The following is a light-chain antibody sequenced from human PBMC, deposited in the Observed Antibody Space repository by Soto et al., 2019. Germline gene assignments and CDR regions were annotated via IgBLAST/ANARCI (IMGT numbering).Light chain of an antibody. J-gene: IGLJ2*01. CDR3: LSADSSGTSP. CDR1: ALPKKY. V-gene: IGLV3-16*01. Sequence: SSELTQPPSVSVSLGQMARITCSGEALPKKYAYWYQQKPGQFPVLVIYKDSERPSGIPERFSGSSSGTIVTLTISGVQAEDEADYYCLSADSSGTSPFGGGTKLTVL. CDR2: KDS.